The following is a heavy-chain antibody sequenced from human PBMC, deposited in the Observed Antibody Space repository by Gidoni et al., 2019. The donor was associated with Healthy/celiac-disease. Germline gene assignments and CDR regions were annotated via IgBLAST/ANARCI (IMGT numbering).Heavy chain of an antibody. V-gene: IGHV3-30-3*01. Sequence: QVQLVESGGGVVQPGRSLRLSCAASGFTFSSYAMHWVRQAPGKGLEWVAVISYDGSNKYYADSVKGRFTISRDNSKNTLYLQMNSLRAEDTAVYYCARVGIAAANDYWGQGTLVTVSS. CDR1: GFTFSSYA. D-gene: IGHD6-13*01. CDR3: ARVGIAAANDY. J-gene: IGHJ4*02. CDR2: ISYDGSNK.